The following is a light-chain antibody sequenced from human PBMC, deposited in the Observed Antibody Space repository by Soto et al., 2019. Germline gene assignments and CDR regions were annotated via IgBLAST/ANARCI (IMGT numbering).Light chain of an antibody. V-gene: IGKV3-20*01. CDR1: QSISSSF. CDR2: GAS. CDR3: PQYGSSPPLT. Sequence: EFVLTQSPGKLSLSPGERATLSCRASQSISSSFLAWYQQKPGQAPRLHIYGASSRRTGIPDGFSGSGSGTDFTLTISRLEPEDFAVYYCPQYGSSPPLTFGGGTKVEIK. J-gene: IGKJ4*01.